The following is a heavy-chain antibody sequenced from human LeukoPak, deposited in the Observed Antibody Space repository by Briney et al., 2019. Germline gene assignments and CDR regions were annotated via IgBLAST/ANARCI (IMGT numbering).Heavy chain of an antibody. J-gene: IGHJ6*02. D-gene: IGHD2-2*01. CDR3: ARDLFKGSSTSVGYFGMDA. V-gene: IGHV3-30*04. CDR1: GFTFSSYA. Sequence: GRSLRLSCAASGFTFSSYAMHWVRQAPGKGLEWVTVISYDGSNKYYADSVKGRCTISRDNSKNTVYLQLSSLRAEDTAVYYCARDLFKGSSTSVGYFGMDAWGLGTTVIVSS. CDR2: ISYDGSNK.